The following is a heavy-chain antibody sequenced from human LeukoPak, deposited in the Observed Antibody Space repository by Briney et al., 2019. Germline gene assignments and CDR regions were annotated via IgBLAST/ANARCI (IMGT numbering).Heavy chain of an antibody. Sequence: GGSLRLSCAASGFTFTSYGMHWVRQAPGKGLEWVAVISYDGSNKYYADSVKGRFTISRDNSKNTLYLQMNSLRAEDTAVYYCAKDSSTLWIQLWSLYYFDYWGQGTLVTVSS. J-gene: IGHJ4*02. V-gene: IGHV3-30*18. CDR3: AKDSSTLWIQLWSLYYFDY. CDR1: GFTFTSYG. CDR2: ISYDGSNK. D-gene: IGHD5-18*01.